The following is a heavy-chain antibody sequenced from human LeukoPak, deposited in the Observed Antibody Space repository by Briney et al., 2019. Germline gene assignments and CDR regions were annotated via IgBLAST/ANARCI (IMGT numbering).Heavy chain of an antibody. V-gene: IGHV4-4*07. CDR3: ARETVWFGSDYYYYGMDV. D-gene: IGHD3-10*01. J-gene: IGHJ6*02. Sequence: SETLSLTCTVSGGSISSYYWSWIRQPAGKGLEWIGRIYTSGSTNYNPSLKSRVTMSVDTSKNQFPLKLSSVTAADTAVYYCARETVWFGSDYYYYGMDVWGQGTTVTVSS. CDR1: GGSISSYY. CDR2: IYTSGST.